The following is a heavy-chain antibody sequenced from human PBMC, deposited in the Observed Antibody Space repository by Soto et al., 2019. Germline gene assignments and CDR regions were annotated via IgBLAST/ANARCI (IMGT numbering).Heavy chain of an antibody. V-gene: IGHV3-13*01. J-gene: IGHJ3*02. Sequence: SLRLSCAASGFTFSSYDMHWGRQATGKGLEWVSAIGTAGDTYYPGSVKGRFTISRENAKNSLYLQMNSLRAEGTAVYYCARVGRSYDILTGYYVSGAFDIWGQGTMVTVSS. D-gene: IGHD3-9*01. CDR3: ARVGRSYDILTGYYVSGAFDI. CDR2: IGTAGDT. CDR1: GFTFSSYD.